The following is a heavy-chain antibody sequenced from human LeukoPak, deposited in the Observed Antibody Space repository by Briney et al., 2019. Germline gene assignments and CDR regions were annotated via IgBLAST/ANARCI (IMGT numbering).Heavy chain of an antibody. J-gene: IGHJ6*03. Sequence: SETLSLTCTVSGGSISSYYWSWIRQPPGKGLEWIGYIYTSGSTNYNPSLKSRVTISVDTSKNQFSLKLSSVTAADTAVYYCATGCSYGRYYMDVWGKGTTVTVSS. CDR2: IYTSGST. V-gene: IGHV4-4*09. D-gene: IGHD5-18*01. CDR3: ATGCSYGRYYMDV. CDR1: GGSISSYY.